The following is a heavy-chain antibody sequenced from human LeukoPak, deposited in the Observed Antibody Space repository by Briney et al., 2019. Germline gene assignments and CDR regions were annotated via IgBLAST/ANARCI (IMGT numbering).Heavy chain of an antibody. J-gene: IGHJ6*02. V-gene: IGHV3-30*03. CDR1: GFTFSNYA. CDR2: ISYDGTNK. Sequence: HPGRSLRLSCAASGFTFSNYAIHWIRQGPGKGLKWVAIISYDGTNKYYADSVKGRFSISRDNSKNTLYLQMNSLRAEDTAVYYCARSWVVRGVTSYYYGMDVWGQGITVTVSS. CDR3: ARSWVVRGVTSYYYGMDV. D-gene: IGHD3-10*01.